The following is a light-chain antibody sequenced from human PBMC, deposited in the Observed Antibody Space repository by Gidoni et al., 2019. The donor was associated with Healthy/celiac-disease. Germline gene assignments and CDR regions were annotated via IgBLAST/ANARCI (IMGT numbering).Light chain of an antibody. V-gene: IGLV3-1*01. CDR2: QDS. CDR1: KLGDKY. Sequence: SYELTPPPSVSVSPGQTASITCYGDKLGDKYACWYQQKPGQSPVLVIYQDSKRPSGIPERFSGSNSGNTATLTISGTQAMDEADYYCQAWDSSTVVFGGGTKLTVL. CDR3: QAWDSSTVV. J-gene: IGLJ2*01.